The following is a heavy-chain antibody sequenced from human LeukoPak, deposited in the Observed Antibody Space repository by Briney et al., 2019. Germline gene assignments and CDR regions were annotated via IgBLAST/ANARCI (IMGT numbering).Heavy chain of an antibody. CDR1: GFTFSSYS. D-gene: IGHD3-10*01. CDR2: ISSSSSTI. CDR3: AREPSYYYGSGSYHFDY. Sequence: GGSLRLSCAASGFTFSSYSMTWVRQAPGKGLEWVSYISSSSSTIYYADSVKGRFTISRDNAKNSLYLQMNSLRAEDTAVYYCAREPSYYYGSGSYHFDYWGQGTLVTVSS. V-gene: IGHV3-48*04. J-gene: IGHJ4*02.